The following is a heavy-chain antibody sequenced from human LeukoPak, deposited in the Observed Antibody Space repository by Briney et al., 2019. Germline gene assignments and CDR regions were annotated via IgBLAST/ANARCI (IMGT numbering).Heavy chain of an antibody. CDR1: GFTFKSYG. J-gene: IGHJ2*01. Sequence: GGSLRLSCAASGFTFKSYGLHWVRRAPGKGLKGVAFIRNDGKTQYYADSVKGRFTIARDNSRNTMFLQMNSLRPEDTAVYYCARLYVTSWGFFDPWGRGTLVTVSS. V-gene: IGHV3-30*02. CDR3: ARLYVTSWGFFDP. D-gene: IGHD2-2*01. CDR2: IRNDGKTQ.